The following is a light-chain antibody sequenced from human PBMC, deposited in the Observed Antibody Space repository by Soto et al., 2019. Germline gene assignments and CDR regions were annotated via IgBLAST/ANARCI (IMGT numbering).Light chain of an antibody. CDR3: HQYGSSPPT. CDR1: QSVSVNS. CDR2: AAS. Sequence: EIVLTQSPGTLSLSPGERATLSCRASQSVSVNSLAWYQQKGGQAPRLLIYAASTRATGVPDRFSGTGSGTDFTLTISRLEPEDSAVYYCHQYGSSPPTFGQGTKLEIK. J-gene: IGKJ2*01. V-gene: IGKV3-20*01.